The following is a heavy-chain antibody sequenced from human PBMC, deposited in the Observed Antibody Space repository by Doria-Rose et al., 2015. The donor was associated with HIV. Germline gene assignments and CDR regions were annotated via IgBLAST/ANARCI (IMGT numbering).Heavy chain of an antibody. CDR1: GVSLSSPGMG. CDR3: ARIKSSRWYHKYYFDF. V-gene: IGHV2-26*01. CDR2: IVSDDER. Sequence: QITLKESGPVLVKPTETLTLTCTVSGVSLSSPGMGVSWIRQPPGKALEWLANIVSDDERSYITSLKSRLTISRGTSKSQAVLTMTDMDPVDTATYYCARIKSSRWYHKYYFDFWGQGTLVIVSA. J-gene: IGHJ4*02. D-gene: IGHD6-13*01.